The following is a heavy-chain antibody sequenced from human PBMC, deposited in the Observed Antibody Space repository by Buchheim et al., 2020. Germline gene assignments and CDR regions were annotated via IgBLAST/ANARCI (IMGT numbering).Heavy chain of an antibody. D-gene: IGHD3-3*01. V-gene: IGHV4-31*03. CDR2: IYYSGST. J-gene: IGHJ4*02. CDR3: ASGVLSSRITIFGANRRPLDY. Sequence: QVQLQESGPGLVKPSQTLSLTCTVSGGSISSGGYYWSWIRQHPGKGLEWIGYIYYSGSTYYNPSLKSRVTISVDTSKNQFSLKLSSVTAADTAVYYCASGVLSSRITIFGANRRPLDYWGQGTL. CDR1: GGSISSGGYY.